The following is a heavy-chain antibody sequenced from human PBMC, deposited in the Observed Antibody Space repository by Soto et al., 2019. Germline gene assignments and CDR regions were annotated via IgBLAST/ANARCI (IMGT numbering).Heavy chain of an antibody. V-gene: IGHV3-53*01. Sequence: GGSLRLSCAASGFTVSSNYMSWVRQAPGKGLEWVSVIYSGGSTYYADSVKGRFTISRDNSKNTLYLQMNSLRAEDTAVYYCARDPPYYGDYNYWGQGALVTVSS. CDR3: ARDPPYYGDYNY. D-gene: IGHD4-17*01. CDR2: IYSGGST. J-gene: IGHJ4*02. CDR1: GFTVSSNY.